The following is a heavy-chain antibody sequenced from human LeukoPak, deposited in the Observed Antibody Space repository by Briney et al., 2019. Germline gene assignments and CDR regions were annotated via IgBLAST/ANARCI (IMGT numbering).Heavy chain of an antibody. CDR3: ARGDYYDSSGALFDY. V-gene: IGHV3-33*01. Sequence: PGRSLRLSCAASGFTFSSYGMHWVRQAPGEGLEWVAVIWYDGSNKYYADSVKGRFTISRDNSKNTPYLQMNSLRAEGTAVYYCARGDYYDSSGALFDYWGQGTLVTVSS. D-gene: IGHD3-22*01. CDR2: IWYDGSNK. CDR1: GFTFSSYG. J-gene: IGHJ4*02.